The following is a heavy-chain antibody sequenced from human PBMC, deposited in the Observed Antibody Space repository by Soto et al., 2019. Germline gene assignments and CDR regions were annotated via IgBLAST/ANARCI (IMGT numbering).Heavy chain of an antibody. J-gene: IGHJ4*02. Sequence: QVQLQESGPGLMKPSETLSLTCTVSGASITGSFFWSWIRQPAGKGLEWIGRFSLSGTTNYNPSLRSRVTMSAVVSKNQFSLGLTSVTAADTALYYCARGMTPPGAPAWYYFDSWGQGTLVTVSS. D-gene: IGHD2-8*02. CDR3: ARGMTPPGAPAWYYFDS. V-gene: IGHV4-4*07. CDR2: FSLSGTT. CDR1: GASITGSFF.